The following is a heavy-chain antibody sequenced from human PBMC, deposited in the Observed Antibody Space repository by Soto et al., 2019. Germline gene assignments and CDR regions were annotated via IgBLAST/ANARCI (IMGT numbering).Heavy chain of an antibody. Sequence: QVQLVESGGGVVQPGRSLRLSCAASGFTFSTYVMHWVRQAPGKGLEWVAVLWYDGTNANYAGSVKGRFTISRDNSKNTLYLQMNSIRVEDTAVYYCATEGKHNYAHDYWGQGTLVTISS. CDR2: LWYDGTNA. V-gene: IGHV3-33*03. CDR3: ATEGKHNYAHDY. D-gene: IGHD2-2*01. CDR1: GFTFSTYV. J-gene: IGHJ4*02.